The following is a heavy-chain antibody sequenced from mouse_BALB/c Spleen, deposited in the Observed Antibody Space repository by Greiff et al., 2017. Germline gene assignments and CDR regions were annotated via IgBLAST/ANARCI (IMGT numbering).Heavy chain of an antibody. V-gene: IGHV2-9*02. J-gene: IGHJ4*01. CDR1: GFSLTSYG. Sequence: VKLVESGPGLVAPSQSLSITCTVSGFSLTSYGVHWVRQPPGKGLEWLGVIWAGGSTNYNSALMSRLSISKDNSKSQVFLKMNSLQTDDTAMYYCARDLDGQGLYAMDYWGQGTSVTVSS. CDR3: ARDLDGQGLYAMDY. CDR2: IWAGGST. D-gene: IGHD2-3*01.